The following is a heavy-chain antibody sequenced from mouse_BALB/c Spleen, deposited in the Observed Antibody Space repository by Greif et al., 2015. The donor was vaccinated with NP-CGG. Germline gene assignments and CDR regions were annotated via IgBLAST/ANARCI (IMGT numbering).Heavy chain of an antibody. D-gene: IGHD1-1*01. CDR2: IDPENGDT. CDR1: GFNIKDYY. V-gene: IGHV14-4*02. CDR3: NAPYGSSYVGYWYFDV. Sequence: EVQLVESGAELVRSGASVKLSCTASGFNIKDYYMHWVKQRPEQGLEWIGWIDPENGDTEYAPKFQGKATMTADTSSNTAYLQLSSLTSEDTAVYYCNAPYGSSYVGYWYFDVWGAGTTVTVSS. J-gene: IGHJ1*01.